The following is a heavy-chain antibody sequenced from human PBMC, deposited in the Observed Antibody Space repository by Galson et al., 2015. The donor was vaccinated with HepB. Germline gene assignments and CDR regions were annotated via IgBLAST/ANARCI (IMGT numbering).Heavy chain of an antibody. J-gene: IGHJ3*02. V-gene: IGHV1-18*01. CDR1: GYTFTSYG. CDR3: AREETYYYDSSAHPGLWNI. CDR2: ISAYNGNT. D-gene: IGHD3-22*01. Sequence: SVKVSCKASGYTFTSYGISWVRQAPGQGLEWMGWISAYNGNTNYAQKLQGRVTMTTDTSTSTAYMELRSLRSDDTAVYYCAREETYYYDSSAHPGLWNIWGQGTMVTVSS.